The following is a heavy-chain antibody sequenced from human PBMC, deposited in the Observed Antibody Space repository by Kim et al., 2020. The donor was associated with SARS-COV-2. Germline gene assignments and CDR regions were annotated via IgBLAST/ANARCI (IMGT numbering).Heavy chain of an antibody. D-gene: IGHD1-26*01. J-gene: IGHJ5*02. CDR2: IYYSGST. V-gene: IGHV4-39*01. CDR1: GGSISSSSYY. CDR3: ARHMRVELSFDP. Sequence: SETLSLTCTVSGGSISSSSYYWGWIRQPPGKGLEWIGSIYYSGSTYYNPSLKSRVTISVDTSKNQFSLKLSSVTAADTAVYYCARHMRVELSFDPWGQGTLVTVSS.